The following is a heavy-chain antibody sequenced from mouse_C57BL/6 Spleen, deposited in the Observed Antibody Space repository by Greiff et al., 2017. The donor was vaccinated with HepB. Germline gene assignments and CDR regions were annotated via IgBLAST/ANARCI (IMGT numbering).Heavy chain of an antibody. V-gene: IGHV1-82*01. CDR2: IYPGDGDT. J-gene: IGHJ1*03. CDR3: ARGLWVFDV. CDR1: GYSFSSSW. Sequence: VQLQQSGPELVKPGASVKISCKASGYSFSSSWMNWVKQRPGKGLEWIGRIYPGDGDTNYNGKFKGKATLTADKSSSTAYMQLSSLTSEDSAVYFCARGLWVFDVWGTGTTVTVSS.